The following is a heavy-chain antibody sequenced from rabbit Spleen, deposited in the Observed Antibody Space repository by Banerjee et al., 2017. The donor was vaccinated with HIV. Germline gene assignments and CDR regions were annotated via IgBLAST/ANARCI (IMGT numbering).Heavy chain of an antibody. CDR1: GFSFRFSFSDNYW. CDR2: IAGSSSGFT. J-gene: IGHJ6*01. V-gene: IGHV1S45*01. Sequence: QEQLVESGGDLVKPEGSLTLTCTASGFSFRFSFSDNYWICWVRQAPGKGLEWISCIAGSSSGFTYSATWAKGRFTISKTSSTTVTLQMTSLTVADTATYFCARDTGTSFSSYGMDLWGQGTLVTVS. D-gene: IGHD7-1*01. CDR3: ARDTGTSFSSYGMDL.